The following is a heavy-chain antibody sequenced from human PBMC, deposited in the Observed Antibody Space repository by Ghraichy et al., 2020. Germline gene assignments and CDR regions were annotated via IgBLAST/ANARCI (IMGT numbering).Heavy chain of an antibody. CDR1: GFTFSSYA. Sequence: GGSLRLSCAASGFTFSSYAMSWVRQAPGKGLEWVSVISGSGGSTYYADSVKGRFTISRDNSKNTLFLQMNSLRAEDTAVYYCAKVDRNYYDSSGYIDLWGRGTLVTVSS. CDR3: AKVDRNYYDSSGYIDL. J-gene: IGHJ2*01. D-gene: IGHD3-22*01. CDR2: ISGSGGST. V-gene: IGHV3-23*01.